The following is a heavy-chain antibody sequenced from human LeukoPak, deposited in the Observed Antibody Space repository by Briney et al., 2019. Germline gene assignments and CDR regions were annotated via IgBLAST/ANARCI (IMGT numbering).Heavy chain of an antibody. D-gene: IGHD3-10*01. CDR3: ANTGEIWFGEYYMDV. CDR2: ISSSSSYI. CDR1: GFTFSSYS. Sequence: GGSLRLSCAASGFTFSSYSMNWVRQAPGKGLEWVSSISSSSSYIYYADSVKGRFTISRDNAKNSLYLQMNSLRAEDTAVYYCANTGEIWFGEYYMDVWGKGTTVTISS. J-gene: IGHJ6*03. V-gene: IGHV3-21*01.